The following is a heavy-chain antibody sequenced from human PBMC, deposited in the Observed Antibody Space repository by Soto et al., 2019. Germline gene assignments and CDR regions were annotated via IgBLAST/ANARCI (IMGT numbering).Heavy chain of an antibody. CDR1: GGTFSSYA. Sequence: GASVKVSCKASGGTFSSYAISWVRQAPGQGLEWMGGIIPIFGTANYAQKFQGRVTITADESTSTAYMELSSLRSEDTAVYYCARGYNDSSGYYGPPDFDIWGQGTMVTVSS. CDR3: ARGYNDSSGYYGPPDFDI. CDR2: IIPIFGTA. J-gene: IGHJ3*02. V-gene: IGHV1-69*13. D-gene: IGHD3-22*01.